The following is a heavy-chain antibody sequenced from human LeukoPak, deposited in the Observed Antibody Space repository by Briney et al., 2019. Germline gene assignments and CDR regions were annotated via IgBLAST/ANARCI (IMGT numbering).Heavy chain of an antibody. Sequence: ALVKVSCKASGYSFTSYAVNWVRQAPGQGLECLGWINTNTGNPTYAQGFTGRFVFSLDTSVSTAYLQISSLKAEDTAVYYCARDLYESSGYIDYWGQGTLVTVSS. J-gene: IGHJ4*02. CDR1: GYSFTSYA. CDR3: ARDLYESSGYIDY. D-gene: IGHD3-22*01. CDR2: INTNTGNP. V-gene: IGHV7-4-1*02.